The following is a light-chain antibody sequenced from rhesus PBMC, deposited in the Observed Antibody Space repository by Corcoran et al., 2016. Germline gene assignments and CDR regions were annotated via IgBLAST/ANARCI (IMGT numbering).Light chain of an antibody. CDR2: DAS. CDR3: QQRNNYPPT. Sequence: DIQLTQSPSSLSASVGDRVTITCRASQGIRNYLAWYQQTSGRAPKLLIADASTLQSGVPSRFSGSGSGTEFTLTISSLQPEDFATYYCQQRNNYPPTFGGGTKVEIK. J-gene: IGKJ4*01. V-gene: IGKV1-38*01. CDR1: QGIRNY.